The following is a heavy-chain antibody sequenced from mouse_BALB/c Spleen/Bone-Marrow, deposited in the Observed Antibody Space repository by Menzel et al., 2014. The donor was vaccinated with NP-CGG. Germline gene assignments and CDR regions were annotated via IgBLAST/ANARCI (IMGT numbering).Heavy chain of an antibody. CDR1: GYAFTNYL. V-gene: IGHV1-54*01. D-gene: IGHD4-1*01. CDR2: INPGSGGT. J-gene: IGHJ4*01. Sequence: QVQLQQSGAELVRPGTSVKVSCKASGYAFTNYLIEWVKQRPGRGLEWIGVINPGSGGTNYSEKFKGKATLTADKSSSTAYMQLSSLTSDDSAVYFCARRLTGTSAMDYWGQGTSVTVSS. CDR3: ARRLTGTSAMDY.